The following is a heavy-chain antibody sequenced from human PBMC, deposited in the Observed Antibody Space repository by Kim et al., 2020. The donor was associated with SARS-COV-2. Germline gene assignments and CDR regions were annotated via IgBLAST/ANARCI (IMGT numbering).Heavy chain of an antibody. Sequence: SETLSLTCTVSGGSISSSSYYWGWIRQPPGKGLEWIGSIYYSGSTYYNPSLKSRVTISVDTSKNQFSLKLSSVTAADTAVYYCAGRIAARPRLYYFDYWGQGTLVTVSS. CDR1: GGSISSSSYY. CDR3: AGRIAARPRLYYFDY. J-gene: IGHJ4*02. CDR2: IYYSGST. D-gene: IGHD6-6*01. V-gene: IGHV4-39*07.